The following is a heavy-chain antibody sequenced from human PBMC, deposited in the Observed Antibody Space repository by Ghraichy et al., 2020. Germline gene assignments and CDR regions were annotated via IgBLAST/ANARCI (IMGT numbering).Heavy chain of an antibody. J-gene: IGHJ4*02. V-gene: IGHV3-30*02. CDR2: IRYDGSNK. Sequence: GGSLRLSCAASGFTFSSYAMHWVRQAPGKGLEWVAFIRYDGSNKYYADSVKGRFTISRDNSKNTLYLQMNSLRAEDTAVYYCAKDPIDDYGDYWSFYWGQGTLVTVSS. CDR3: AKDPIDDYGDYWSFY. CDR1: GFTFSSYA. D-gene: IGHD4-17*01.